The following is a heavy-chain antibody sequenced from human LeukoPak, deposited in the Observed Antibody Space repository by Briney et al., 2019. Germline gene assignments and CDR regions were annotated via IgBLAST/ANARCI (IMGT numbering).Heavy chain of an antibody. J-gene: IGHJ4*02. Sequence: ASVKVSCKASGYTFTSYDFNWVRQATGQRPEWMGWMSPNSGDTGYAQKFQGWVTMTRDTSISTAYMELSRLRSDDTAVYYCAREVELGFDYWGQGTLVTVSS. CDR1: GYTFTSYD. D-gene: IGHD1-26*01. CDR3: AREVELGFDY. V-gene: IGHV1-8*01. CDR2: MSPNSGDT.